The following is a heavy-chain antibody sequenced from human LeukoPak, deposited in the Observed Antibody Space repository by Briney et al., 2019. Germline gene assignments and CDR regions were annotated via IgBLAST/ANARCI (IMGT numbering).Heavy chain of an antibody. CDR1: GFTFSSYE. V-gene: IGHV3-48*03. J-gene: IGHJ4*02. D-gene: IGHD5-12*01. CDR2: ISSSGGTI. CDR3: ARKQVDTVAMEYYFDY. Sequence: GGSLRLSCAASGFTFSSYEINWVRQAPGKGLEWVSYISSSGGTIYYADSVKGRFTISRDNAKDSLYLQMNSLRAEDTAVYYCARKQVDTVAMEYYFDYWGQGTLVTVSS.